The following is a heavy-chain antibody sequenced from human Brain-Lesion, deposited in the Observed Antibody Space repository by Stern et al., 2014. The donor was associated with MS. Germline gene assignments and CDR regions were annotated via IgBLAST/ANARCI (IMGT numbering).Heavy chain of an antibody. Sequence: VQLVESGPGLVKPSGTLSLTCAVSGGSISSSNWWSWVRQSPGKGLEWIGESDHSGSTIYNPSLTSRVTVSVDSSKTRFPRNLSSVPAADPAVYFCARFPASRPHVFDSWGQGTLVTVSS. CDR2: SDHSGST. V-gene: IGHV4-4*02. D-gene: IGHD6-13*01. CDR3: ARFPASRPHVFDS. J-gene: IGHJ4*02. CDR1: GGSISSSNW.